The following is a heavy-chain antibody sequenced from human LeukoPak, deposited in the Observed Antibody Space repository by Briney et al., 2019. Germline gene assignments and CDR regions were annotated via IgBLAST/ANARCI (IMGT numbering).Heavy chain of an antibody. CDR3: ARVDLQNAFDI. Sequence: ASETLSLTCTVSGGSISATGYFWGWIHQPPGKGLEWIGSIYYSGITHYNPSLKSRVTISVDTSKNQFSLKLSSVTAADTAVYYCARVDLQNAFDIWGQGTVVTVSS. CDR1: GGSISATGYF. V-gene: IGHV4-39*07. D-gene: IGHD3/OR15-3a*01. CDR2: IYYSGIT. J-gene: IGHJ3*02.